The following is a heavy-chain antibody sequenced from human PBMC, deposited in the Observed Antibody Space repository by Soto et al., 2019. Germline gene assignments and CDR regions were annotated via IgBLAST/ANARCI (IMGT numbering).Heavy chain of an antibody. CDR3: ARDASIAVAATGAFDI. V-gene: IGHV3-9*01. J-gene: IGHJ3*02. CDR1: GFTFSSFA. CDR2: ISWNSGSI. D-gene: IGHD6-19*01. Sequence: GGSLRLSCAVSGFTFSSFAMSWVRQAPGKGLEWVSGISWNSGSIGYADSVKGRFTISRDNAKNTLYLQMNSLRAEDTAVYYCARDASIAVAATGAFDIWGQGTMVTVSS.